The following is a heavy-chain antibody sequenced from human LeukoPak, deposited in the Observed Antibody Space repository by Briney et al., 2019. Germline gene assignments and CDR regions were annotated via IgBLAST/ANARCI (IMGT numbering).Heavy chain of an antibody. D-gene: IGHD2-2*01. V-gene: IGHV4-59*01. CDR2: IYYSGRA. Sequence: PSETLSLTCSVSGGSISSYYWSWIRQPPGKGLEWIGNIYYSGRAIYNPSLKSRVTISLDTSANQFSLKLSSVIAADTAVYYCASLVEGLLPARFAYWGQGTLVTVSS. CDR1: GGSISSYY. J-gene: IGHJ4*02. CDR3: ASLVEGLLPARFAY.